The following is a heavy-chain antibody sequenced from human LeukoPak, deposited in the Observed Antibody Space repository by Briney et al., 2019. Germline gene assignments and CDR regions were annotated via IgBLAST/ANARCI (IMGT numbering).Heavy chain of an antibody. V-gene: IGHV3-30-3*01. CDR2: ISYDGSDK. CDR1: GFTFSNYA. J-gene: IGHJ3*02. Sequence: TGGSLRLSCAASGFTFSNYAMHWVRQAPGKGLERVAVISYDGSDKYYADSVKGRFTISRDNSKNTLYLQMNSLRAEDTAVYYCARGGYYYGSGSHDAFDIWGQGTMVTVSS. D-gene: IGHD3-10*01. CDR3: ARGGYYYGSGSHDAFDI.